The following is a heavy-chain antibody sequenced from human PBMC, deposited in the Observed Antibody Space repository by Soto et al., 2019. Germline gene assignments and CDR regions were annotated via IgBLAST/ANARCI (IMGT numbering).Heavy chain of an antibody. J-gene: IGHJ6*02. D-gene: IGHD3-10*01. Sequence: SETLSLTCTVSGGSISSYYWSWIRQPAGKGLEWIGRIYTSGSTNYNPSLKSRVTMSVDTSKNQFSLKLSSVTAADTAVYYCAGSMVRGVIRYYYYYGMDVRGQGTTVTVSS. CDR3: AGSMVRGVIRYYYYYGMDV. V-gene: IGHV4-4*07. CDR2: IYTSGST. CDR1: GGSISSYY.